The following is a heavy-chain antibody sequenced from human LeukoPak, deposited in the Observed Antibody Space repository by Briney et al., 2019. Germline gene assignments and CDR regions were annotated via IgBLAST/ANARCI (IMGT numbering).Heavy chain of an antibody. CDR1: GFTFSSYA. V-gene: IGHV3-30*04. CDR2: ISYDGSNK. D-gene: IGHD4-17*01. CDR3: ARATTVTYYYYYYYMDV. Sequence: GRSLRLSCGASGFTFSSYAMHWVRQAPGKGLEWVAVISYDGSNKYYADSVKGRFTISRDNSKNTLYLQMYSLRAEDTAVYYCARATTVTYYYYYYYMDVWGKGTTVTVSS. J-gene: IGHJ6*03.